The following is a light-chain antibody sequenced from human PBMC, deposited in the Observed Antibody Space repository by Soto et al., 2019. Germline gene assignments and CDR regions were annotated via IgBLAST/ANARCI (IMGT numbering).Light chain of an antibody. CDR1: QSISSY. Sequence: IQMTQSPSTLSGSVGDRFNITCRASQSISSYLNWYQQKPGNATKLLIYVASSLQSGVPSRFSGSGSGTDFTLTISSLQPEDFATYYCQQSYSTPLTFGGGTKVDI. CDR2: VAS. V-gene: IGKV1-39*01. J-gene: IGKJ4*01. CDR3: QQSYSTPLT.